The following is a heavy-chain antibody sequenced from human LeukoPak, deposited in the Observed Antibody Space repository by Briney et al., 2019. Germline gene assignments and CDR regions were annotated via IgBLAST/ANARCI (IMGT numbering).Heavy chain of an antibody. CDR1: GGSISSYY. V-gene: IGHV4-59*08. D-gene: IGHD2-15*01. CDR3: ARGIVVVAQLGFYFYYMDV. Sequence: SETLSLTCTVSGGSISSYYWSWIRQSPGKGLEWIAYIYYSGSTDYNPSLKSRVTISVDTSKNQFSLKLSSVTAADTAVYYCARGIVVVAQLGFYFYYMDVWGKGTTVTISS. CDR2: IYYSGST. J-gene: IGHJ6*03.